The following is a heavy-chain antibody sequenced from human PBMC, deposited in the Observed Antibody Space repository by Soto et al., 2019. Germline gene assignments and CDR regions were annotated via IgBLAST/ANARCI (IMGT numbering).Heavy chain of an antibody. CDR3: ARETHYVRDFDY. CDR2: IWYDGSNK. Sequence: GGSLRLSCAASGFTFSSYGMHWVRQAPGKGLEWVAVIWYDGSNKYYADSVKGRFTISRDNSKNTLYLQMNSLRAEDTAVYYCARETHYVRDFDYWGQGTLVTVSS. J-gene: IGHJ4*02. CDR1: GFTFSSYG. D-gene: IGHD4-17*01. V-gene: IGHV3-33*01.